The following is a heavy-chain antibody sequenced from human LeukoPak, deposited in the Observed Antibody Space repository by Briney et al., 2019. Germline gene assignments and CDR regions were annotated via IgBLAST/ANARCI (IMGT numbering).Heavy chain of an antibody. CDR3: ARDRNGGNTYYFDY. V-gene: IGHV3-9*01. D-gene: IGHD4-23*01. Sequence: AGGSLRLSCAASGFTFDDSAMHWVRQRPGKGLEWVSGISWNSGFIAYADSVKGRFTISRDNAKNSLYLQMNSLRAEDTALYYCARDRNGGNTYYFDYWGQGTLVTVSS. CDR1: GFTFDDSA. J-gene: IGHJ4*02. CDR2: ISWNSGFI.